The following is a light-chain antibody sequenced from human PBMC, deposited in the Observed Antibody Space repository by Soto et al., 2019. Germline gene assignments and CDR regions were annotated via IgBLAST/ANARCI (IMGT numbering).Light chain of an antibody. CDR2: EVK. J-gene: IGLJ3*02. V-gene: IGLV2-8*01. CDR3: SSYTDTNTLV. Sequence: QSALTQPPSASGSPGQSVTIPCTGTSSDVGGYDHVSWYQQHPGKAPKLMIYEVKLRPLGVSNRFSGSKSDNTASLTISGLQAEDEADYYCSSYTDTNTLVFGGGTKLTVL. CDR1: SSDVGGYDH.